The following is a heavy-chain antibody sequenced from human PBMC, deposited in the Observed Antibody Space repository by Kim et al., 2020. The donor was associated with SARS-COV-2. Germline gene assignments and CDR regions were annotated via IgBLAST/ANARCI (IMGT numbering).Heavy chain of an antibody. V-gene: IGHV3-11*03. Sequence: ADTSKGRFTITRDNAKNSLYLQMNSLRAEDTAVYYCARYTVTTSRGAFDIWGQGTMVTVSS. D-gene: IGHD4-17*01. CDR3: ARYTVTTSRGAFDI. J-gene: IGHJ3*02.